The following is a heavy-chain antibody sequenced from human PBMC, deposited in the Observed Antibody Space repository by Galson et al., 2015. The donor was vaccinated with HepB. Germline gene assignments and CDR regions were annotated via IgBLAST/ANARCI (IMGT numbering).Heavy chain of an antibody. D-gene: IGHD3-16*01. J-gene: IGHJ3*02. Sequence: SLRLSCAASGLAFTTKSMNWVRQATGKGLKWVSYISTTGDNIHYADSVKGRFTIDRDNPKNSLFLQMDSLRAEATAVYYCATTRFGIGAYWTFDMWGQGTLGTVSS. CDR1: GLAFTTKS. V-gene: IGHV3-48*04. CDR3: ATTRFGIGAYWTFDM. CDR2: ISTTGDNI.